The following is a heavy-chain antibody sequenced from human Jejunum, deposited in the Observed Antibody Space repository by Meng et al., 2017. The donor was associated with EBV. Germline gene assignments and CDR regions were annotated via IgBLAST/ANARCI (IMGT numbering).Heavy chain of an antibody. D-gene: IGHD6-6*01. V-gene: IGHV1-18*01. CDR2: ISTYYGNT. J-gene: IGHJ4*02. CDR3: ARDLLTLGSDSSSPDFDD. Sequence: QVQLEQSGAEVKKPGASVKVSCKTSGYTFNNYGITWVRQAPGQGLEWMGWISTYYGNTDCAQKFQDRLTMTTDTSTSTAYMELRSLRSDDTAVYYCARDLLTLGSDSSSPDFDDWGQGTLVTVSS. CDR1: GYTFNNYG.